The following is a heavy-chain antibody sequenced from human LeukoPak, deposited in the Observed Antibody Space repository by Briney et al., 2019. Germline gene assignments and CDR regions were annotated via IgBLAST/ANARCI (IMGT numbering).Heavy chain of an antibody. Sequence: PSQTLSLTCTVSGGSISSGSYYWSWIRQPAGKGLEWIGRINTSGSTNYNPSLKSRVTISVDTSKNQFSLKLSSVTAADTAVYYCAREGGRTMVAKSFDYWGQGTLVTVSS. CDR1: GGSISSGSYY. V-gene: IGHV4-61*02. CDR2: INTSGST. J-gene: IGHJ4*02. CDR3: AREGGRTMVAKSFDY. D-gene: IGHD3-10*01.